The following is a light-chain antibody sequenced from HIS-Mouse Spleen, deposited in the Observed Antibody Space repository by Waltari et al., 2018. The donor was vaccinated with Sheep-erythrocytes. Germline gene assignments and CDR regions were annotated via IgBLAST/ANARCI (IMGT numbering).Light chain of an antibody. CDR2: DAS. Sequence: DIQMTQSPSSLSASVGDRVTITCQARQDISNYLNWDQQKPGIAPKLLIYDASNLETGVPSRFSGSGSGTDFTFTISSLQPEDIATYYCQQYDNLLTFGGGTKVEIK. CDR1: QDISNY. J-gene: IGKJ4*01. V-gene: IGKV1-33*01. CDR3: QQYDNLLT.